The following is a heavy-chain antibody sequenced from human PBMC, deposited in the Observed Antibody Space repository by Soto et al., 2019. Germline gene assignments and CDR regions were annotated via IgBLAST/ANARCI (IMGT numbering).Heavy chain of an antibody. CDR3: ASLPIEAAGTGLDY. Sequence: GASVKVSCKASGGTFSSYAISWVRQAPGQGLEWMGGIIPIFGTANYAQKFQGRVTITADESTSTAYMELSSLRSEDTAVYYCASLPIEAAGTGLDYWGQGTLVTVSS. CDR1: GGTFSSYA. CDR2: IIPIFGTA. J-gene: IGHJ4*02. V-gene: IGHV1-69*13. D-gene: IGHD6-13*01.